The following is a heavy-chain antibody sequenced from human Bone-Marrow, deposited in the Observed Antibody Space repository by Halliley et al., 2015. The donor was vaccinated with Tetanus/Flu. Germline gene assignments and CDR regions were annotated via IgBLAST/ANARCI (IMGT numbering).Heavy chain of an antibody. CDR2: IWYDGSNK. J-gene: IGHJ4*02. V-gene: IGHV3-33*01. CDR3: ARRANWGYPDEY. Sequence: LEGLAVIWYDGSNKNYAASVKGRFTISRDDSKNALFLEMNNLRAEDTAVYYCARRANWGYPDEYWGQGTLVTVSS. D-gene: IGHD7-27*01.